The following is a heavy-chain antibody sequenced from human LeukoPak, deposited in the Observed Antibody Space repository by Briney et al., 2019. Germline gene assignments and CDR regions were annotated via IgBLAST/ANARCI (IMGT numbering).Heavy chain of an antibody. CDR2: IYYSGST. V-gene: IGHV4-39*01. J-gene: IGHJ5*02. Sequence: PSETLSLTCTVSGGSISSSSYYWGWIRQPPGKGLEWIGSIYYSGSTYYNPSLKSRVTISVDTSKNQFSLKLSSVTAADTAVYYCARVSSGWYVWHWFDPWGQGTLVTVSS. D-gene: IGHD6-19*01. CDR1: GGSISSSSYY. CDR3: ARVSSGWYVWHWFDP.